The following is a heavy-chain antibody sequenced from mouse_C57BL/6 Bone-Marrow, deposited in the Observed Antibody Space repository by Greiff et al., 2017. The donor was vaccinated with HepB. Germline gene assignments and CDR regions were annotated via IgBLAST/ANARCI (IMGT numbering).Heavy chain of an antibody. Sequence: QVQLQQPGAELVKPGASVKLSCKASGYTFTSYWMHWVKQRPGQGLEWIGMIHPNSGSTNYNEKFKSKATLTVDKSSSTAYMQLSSLTSEDSAVYYCAEEGNSPYWYFYVWGTGTTVTVSS. V-gene: IGHV1-64*01. CDR2: IHPNSGST. CDR1: GYTFTSYW. D-gene: IGHD2-1*01. J-gene: IGHJ1*03. CDR3: AEEGNSPYWYFYV.